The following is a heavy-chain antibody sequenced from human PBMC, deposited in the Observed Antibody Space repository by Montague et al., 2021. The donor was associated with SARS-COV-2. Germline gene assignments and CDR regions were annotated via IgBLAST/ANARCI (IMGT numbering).Heavy chain of an antibody. CDR2: ISYDGSNK. D-gene: IGHD5-18*01. CDR3: ANVLDSYGFYFDY. V-gene: IGHV3-30*18. CDR1: GFTFSRYA. J-gene: IGHJ4*02. Sequence: SLRLSCPASGFTFSRYAMHWVRQAPGKGLEWVAVISYDGSNKYYADSVKGRFTISRDNSKNTLYLQMNSLRAEDTAVYYCANVLDSYGFYFDYWGQGTLVTVSS.